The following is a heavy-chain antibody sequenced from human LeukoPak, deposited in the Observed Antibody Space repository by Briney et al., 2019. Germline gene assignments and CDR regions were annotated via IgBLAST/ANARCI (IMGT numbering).Heavy chain of an antibody. CDR3: ASETRRDGYNSFDY. CDR1: GGSFSGYY. CDR2: SNHSGST. V-gene: IGHV4-34*01. D-gene: IGHD5-24*01. Sequence: SETLSLTCAVYGGSFSGYYGSWIRQPPGKGLGCIGESNHSGSTNYNPSLKSRVTISVDTSKNQFSLKLSSVAAADTAVYYCASETRRDGYNSFDYWGQGTLVTVSS. J-gene: IGHJ4*02.